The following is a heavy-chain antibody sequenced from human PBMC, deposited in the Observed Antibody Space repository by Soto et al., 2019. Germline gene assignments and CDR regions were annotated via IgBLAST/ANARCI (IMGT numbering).Heavy chain of an antibody. J-gene: IGHJ4*02. CDR2: ITDDGSAT. D-gene: IGHD3-16*02. V-gene: IGHV3-74*01. CDR3: VRSTGYMDS. CDR1: GFTFSSYW. Sequence: GSLRLSCAASGFTFSSYWMHWVRQAPGKGLVWVSIITDDGSATNYADSVKGRFTVSRDNAKSTLYLQMNSLRAEDTAVYYCVRSTGYMDSWGQGA.